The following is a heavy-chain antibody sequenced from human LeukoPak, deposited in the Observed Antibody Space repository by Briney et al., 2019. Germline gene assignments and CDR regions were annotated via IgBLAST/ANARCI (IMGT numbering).Heavy chain of an antibody. Sequence: ASVKVSCKASGYTFTSYGISWVRQAPGQGLEWMGWISAYNGNTNYAQKLQGRVTMTTDTSTSTAYMELRSLRSDDTAVYYCARDRSSDVGATRGGDSSFDYWGQGTLVTVSS. J-gene: IGHJ4*02. V-gene: IGHV1-18*01. CDR1: GYTFTSYG. CDR3: ARDRSSDVGATRGGDSSFDY. CDR2: ISAYNGNT. D-gene: IGHD1-26*01.